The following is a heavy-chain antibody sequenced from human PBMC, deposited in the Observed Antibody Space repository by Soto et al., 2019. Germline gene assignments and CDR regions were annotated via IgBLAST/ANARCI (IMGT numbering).Heavy chain of an antibody. CDR2: IKQDGSEK. D-gene: IGHD3-9*01. Sequence: GGSLRLSCEASGFTFRGFTFRSYWMIWVRQAPGKGLEWVANIKQDGSEKHYVDSVKGRFIISRDNARNSVYLQMNSLRAEDTAVYYCTTHVVGYDVFTGFGPCGHWGQGTLVTVSS. CDR3: TTHVVGYDVFTGFGPCGH. CDR1: GFTFRGFTFRSYW. V-gene: IGHV3-7*01. J-gene: IGHJ4*02.